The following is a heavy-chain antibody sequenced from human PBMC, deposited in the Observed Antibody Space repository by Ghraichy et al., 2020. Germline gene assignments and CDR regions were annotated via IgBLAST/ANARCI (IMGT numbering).Heavy chain of an antibody. J-gene: IGHJ4*02. D-gene: IGHD3-22*01. Sequence: SETLSLTCAVYGGSFSGYYWSWIRQPPGKGLEWIGEINHSGSTNYNPSLKSRVTISVDTSKNQFSLKLSSVTAADTAVYYCARGEEREATAILWEGGGTIGHGVLESSGYYYCFDYWGQGTLVTVSS. CDR1: GGSFSGYY. CDR2: INHSGST. V-gene: IGHV4-34*01. CDR3: ARGEEREATAILWEGGGTIGHGVLESSGYYYCFDY.